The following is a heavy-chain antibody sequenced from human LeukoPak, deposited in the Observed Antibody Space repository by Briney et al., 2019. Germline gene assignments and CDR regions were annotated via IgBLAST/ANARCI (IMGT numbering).Heavy chain of an antibody. Sequence: VASVKVSCKASGYTFTSYDINWVRQATGQGLEWMGWMNPNSGNTGYAQKFQGRVTMTRNTSISTAYMELSSLRSEDTAVYYCARTNYDFWSGYYYYYYMDVWGKGTTVTVSS. CDR2: MNPNSGNT. V-gene: IGHV1-8*01. D-gene: IGHD3-3*01. CDR1: GYTFTSYD. J-gene: IGHJ6*03. CDR3: ARTNYDFWSGYYYYYYMDV.